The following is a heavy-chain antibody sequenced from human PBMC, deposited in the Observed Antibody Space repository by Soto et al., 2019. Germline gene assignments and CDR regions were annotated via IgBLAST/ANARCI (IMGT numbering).Heavy chain of an antibody. J-gene: IGHJ6*02. CDR3: ARQKFSRQYYYGSGKGMDV. D-gene: IGHD3-10*01. CDR1: GGTFSSYA. CDR2: IIPIFGTA. Sequence: SVKVSCKASGGTFSSYAISWVRQAPGQGLEWMGGIIPIFGTANYAQKFQGRVTITADESTSTAYMELSSLRSEDTAVYYCARQKFSRQYYYGSGKGMDVWGQGTTVTVSS. V-gene: IGHV1-69*13.